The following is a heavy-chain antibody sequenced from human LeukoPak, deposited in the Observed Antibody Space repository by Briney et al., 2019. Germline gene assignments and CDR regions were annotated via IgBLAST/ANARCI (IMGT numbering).Heavy chain of an antibody. V-gene: IGHV4-59*08. CDR2: FSYSGYT. D-gene: IGHD5-18*01. J-gene: IGHJ3*02. CDR3: ARLYVVEYTYGYVAFDI. CDR1: GGSISNYY. Sequence: PSETLSLTCTVSGGSISNYYWSWIRQAPGKGLEWIGYFSYSGYTNYNPSLNSRVTMSVDTSKNQFSLKLSSVTAADTAVYYCARLYVVEYTYGYVAFDIWGQGTMVTVSA.